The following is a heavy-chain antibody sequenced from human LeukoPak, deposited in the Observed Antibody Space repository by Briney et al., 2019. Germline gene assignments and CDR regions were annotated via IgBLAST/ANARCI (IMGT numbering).Heavy chain of an antibody. CDR1: GGSISSGDYY. Sequence: SQTLSLTCTVSGGSISSGDYYWSWFRQHPGKGLEWIGYIHDSGSTYYNPSLKSRLSISVDTSKNQFSLILNSVTAADTAVYYCARASDTSGYYGHWFDPWGQGTLVTVSS. CDR2: IHDSGST. CDR3: ARASDTSGYYGHWFDP. V-gene: IGHV4-31*03. J-gene: IGHJ5*02. D-gene: IGHD3-22*01.